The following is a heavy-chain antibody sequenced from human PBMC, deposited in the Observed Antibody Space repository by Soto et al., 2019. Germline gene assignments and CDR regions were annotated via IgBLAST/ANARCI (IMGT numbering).Heavy chain of an antibody. CDR1: GYTFTSYY. J-gene: IGHJ5*02. V-gene: IGHV1-46*01. CDR2: INPSGGST. Sequence: GASVKVSCKASGYTFTSYYMHWVRQAPGQGLEWMGIINPSGGSTSYAQKFQGRVTMTRDTSTSTVYMELSSLGSEDTAVYYCATTLKPWGWFDPWGQGTLVTVSS. CDR3: ATTLKPWGWFDP. D-gene: IGHD7-27*01.